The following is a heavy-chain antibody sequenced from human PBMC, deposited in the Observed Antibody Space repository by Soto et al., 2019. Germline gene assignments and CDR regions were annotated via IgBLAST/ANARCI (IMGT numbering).Heavy chain of an antibody. V-gene: IGHV3-23*01. Sequence: EVQLLESGGGLVQPGGTLRHSCAASGFTFSSYAMSWVRQAPGKGLEWVSAISGSGGSTYYADSVKGRFTISRDNSKNTLYLQMNRLRAEDTAVYYCAKDLRVMMVAATLQGFDYWGQGTLVTVSS. CDR3: AKDLRVMMVAATLQGFDY. D-gene: IGHD2-15*01. CDR2: ISGSGGST. J-gene: IGHJ4*02. CDR1: GFTFSSYA.